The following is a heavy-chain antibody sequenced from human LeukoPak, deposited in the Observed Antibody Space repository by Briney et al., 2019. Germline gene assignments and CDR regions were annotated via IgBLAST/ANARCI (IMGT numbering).Heavy chain of an antibody. J-gene: IGHJ4*02. CDR3: ARDPGDYGDYGY. CDR2: ISYDGSNK. D-gene: IGHD4-17*01. CDR1: GFTFSSYA. Sequence: GGSLRLSCAASGFTFSSYAMHWVRQAPGKGLEWVAVISYDGSNKYYADSVKGRFTISRDNSKNTLYLQMNSLRAEDTAVYYCARDPGDYGDYGYWGQGTLVTVSS. V-gene: IGHV3-30-3*01.